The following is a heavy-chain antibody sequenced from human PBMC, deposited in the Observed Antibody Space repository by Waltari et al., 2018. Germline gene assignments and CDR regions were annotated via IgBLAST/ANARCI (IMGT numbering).Heavy chain of an antibody. CDR1: GFTFGAYG. Sequence: EVQLVESGGGLVKPGGSLRLSWIASGFTFGAYGMNWFHQAPGKGLEWVSSISKDSIYIFYADSVKGRFTISRDNAKNSLYLQMDSLRAEDTAVYYCARGGAFSGNCLDYWGQGAPVTVSS. CDR3: ARGGAFSGNCLDY. D-gene: IGHD1-1*01. J-gene: IGHJ4*02. CDR2: ISKDSIYI. V-gene: IGHV3-21*06.